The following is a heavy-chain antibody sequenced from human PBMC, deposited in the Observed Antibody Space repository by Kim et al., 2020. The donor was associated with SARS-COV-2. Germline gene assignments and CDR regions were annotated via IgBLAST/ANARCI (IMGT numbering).Heavy chain of an antibody. J-gene: IGHJ5*02. CDR1: GFTFSGSA. Sequence: GGSLRLSCAASGFTFSGSAMHWVRQASGKGLEWVGRIRSKANSYATAYAASVKGRFTISRDDSKNTAYLQMNSLKTEDTAVYYCTRSPRGDYGSGRGDDPWGQGTLVTVSS. CDR3: TRSPRGDYGSGRGDDP. D-gene: IGHD3-10*01. CDR2: IRSKANSYAT. V-gene: IGHV3-73*01.